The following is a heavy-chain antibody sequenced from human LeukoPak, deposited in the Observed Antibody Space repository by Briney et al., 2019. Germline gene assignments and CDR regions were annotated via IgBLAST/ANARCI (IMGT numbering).Heavy chain of an antibody. V-gene: IGHV3-33*08. CDR3: ARGLMVRGALYYFDY. CDR1: GFTFSSYG. Sequence: AGGSLRLSCAASGFTFSSYGMHWVRQAPGKGLEWVAVIWYDGSNKYYADSVKGRFTISRDNSKNTLYLQMNSLRAGDTAECYCARGLMVRGALYYFDYWGQGALVTVSS. D-gene: IGHD3-10*01. J-gene: IGHJ4*02. CDR2: IWYDGSNK.